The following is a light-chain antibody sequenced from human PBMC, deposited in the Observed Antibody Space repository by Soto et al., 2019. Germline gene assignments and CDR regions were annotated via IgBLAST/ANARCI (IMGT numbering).Light chain of an antibody. V-gene: IGLV2-14*01. Sequence: QSALTQPASVSGSPGQSITISCTGTSSDVGGYNYVSWYQQYPGKAPKLMIYEASKRPSGVSIRFSGSKSGNTASLTISGLQAEDEADYYCCSYTSSSVVFGGGTKLTVL. CDR2: EAS. J-gene: IGLJ2*01. CDR3: CSYTSSSVV. CDR1: SSDVGGYNY.